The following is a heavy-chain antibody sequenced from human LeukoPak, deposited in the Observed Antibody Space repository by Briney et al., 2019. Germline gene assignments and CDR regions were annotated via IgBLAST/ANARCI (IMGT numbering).Heavy chain of an antibody. V-gene: IGHV3-33*01. J-gene: IGHJ4*02. Sequence: QSGGSLRLSCAASGFTFSTYVMHWVRQAPGKGLEWVAVIWYDGSNEYFADSVKGRFTISRDNSKTTVYLQMNSLRAEDTAVYYCARGASSPYYFDYWGQGTLVTVSS. CDR1: GFTFSTYV. CDR3: ARGASSPYYFDY. CDR2: IWYDGSNE. D-gene: IGHD6-13*01.